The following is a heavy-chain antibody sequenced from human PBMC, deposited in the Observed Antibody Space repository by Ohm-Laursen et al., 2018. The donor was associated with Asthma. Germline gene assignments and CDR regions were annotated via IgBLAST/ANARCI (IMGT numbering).Heavy chain of an antibody. Sequence: RSLRLSCSASGFTFSNYGMHWVRQAPGKGLEGLSVISFDGINQYYAESVKGRFTISRGNSENTLYLEMSSLRAEDTAVYYCARGLWFGELFLEVGFWGQGTLVTVSS. J-gene: IGHJ4*02. D-gene: IGHD3-10*01. CDR3: ARGLWFGELFLEVGF. CDR2: ISFDGINQ. CDR1: GFTFSNYG. V-gene: IGHV3-30*03.